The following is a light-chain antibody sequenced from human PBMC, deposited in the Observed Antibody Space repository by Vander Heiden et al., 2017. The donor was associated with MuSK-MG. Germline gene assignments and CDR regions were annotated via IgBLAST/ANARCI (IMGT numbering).Light chain of an antibody. Sequence: DIQMTQSPSSLSASVGDRVTITCRASQSISSYLNWYQQKPVKAPKLLIYAASSLQSGVPSRFRRSASGTDFTLTMRSLQPEDFTTYYCQQCASTPWTFGQGTRVEIK. J-gene: IGKJ1*01. CDR3: QQCASTPWT. V-gene: IGKV1-39*01. CDR2: AAS. CDR1: QSISSY.